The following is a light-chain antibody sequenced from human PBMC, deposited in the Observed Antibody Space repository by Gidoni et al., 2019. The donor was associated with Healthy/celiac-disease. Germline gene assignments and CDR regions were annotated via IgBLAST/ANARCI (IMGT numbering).Light chain of an antibody. Sequence: SSELTQDPAVSVALGQPVRITCQGDSLRSYYASWYQQKQGQAPVLVIYGKNNRPSGIPDRFSGSSSGDTASLTITGAQAEDEADYDCSSRDSSGNHVVFGGGSKLTV. CDR1: SLRSYY. CDR2: GKN. CDR3: SSRDSSGNHVV. J-gene: IGLJ2*01. V-gene: IGLV3-19*01.